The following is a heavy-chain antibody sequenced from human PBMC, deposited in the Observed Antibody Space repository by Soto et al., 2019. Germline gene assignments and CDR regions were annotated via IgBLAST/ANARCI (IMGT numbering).Heavy chain of an antibody. J-gene: IGHJ4*02. CDR3: AKGHMAAAGTFDY. V-gene: IGHV3-23*01. D-gene: IGHD6-13*01. CDR1: GFTFSSFA. Sequence: GGSLRLSCAASGFTFSSFAMSWVRQAPGKGLEWVSTISGSGYNTYYADSVKGRFTISRDNSKNTLFLKMNSLSAEDTAVYYCAKGHMAAAGTFDYWGQGTRVTV. CDR2: ISGSGYNT.